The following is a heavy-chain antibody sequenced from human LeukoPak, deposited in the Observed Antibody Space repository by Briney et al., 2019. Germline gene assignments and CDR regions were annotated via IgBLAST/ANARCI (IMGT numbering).Heavy chain of an antibody. CDR3: ARPMTPNYYYYGMDV. J-gene: IGHJ6*02. CDR1: GGTFSSYA. Sequence: ASVKVSCKASGGTFSSYAISWVRQAPGQGLEWMGRIIPILGIANYAQKFQGGVTITADKSTSTAYMELSSLRSEDTAVYYCARPMTPNYYYYGMDVWGQGTTVTVSS. V-gene: IGHV1-69*04. CDR2: IIPILGIA. D-gene: IGHD3-22*01.